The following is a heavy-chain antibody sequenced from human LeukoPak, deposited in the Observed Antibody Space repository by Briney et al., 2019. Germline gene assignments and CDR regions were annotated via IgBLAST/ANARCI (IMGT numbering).Heavy chain of an antibody. J-gene: IGHJ3*02. CDR2: ISGSGGST. CDR3: AKDEGAAAGPYDAFDI. Sequence: GGSLRLSCAASGFTFSSYGIYWVRRAPGKGLEWVSAISGSGGSTYYADSVKGRFTISRDNSKNTLYLQMNSLRAEDTAVYYCAKDEGAAAGPYDAFDIWGQGTMVTVSS. V-gene: IGHV3-23*01. D-gene: IGHD6-13*01. CDR1: GFTFSSYG.